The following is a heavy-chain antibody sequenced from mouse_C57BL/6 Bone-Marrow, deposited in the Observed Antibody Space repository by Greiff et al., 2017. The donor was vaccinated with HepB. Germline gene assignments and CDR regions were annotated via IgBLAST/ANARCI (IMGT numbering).Heavy chain of an antibody. CDR3: AKRNPSLHYYGSSVWYFDV. J-gene: IGHJ1*03. V-gene: IGHV2-5*01. Sequence: QVQLKESGPGLVQPSQSLSITCTVSGFSLTSYGVHWVRQSPGKGLEWLGVIWRGGSTDYNAAFMSRLSITKDNSKSQVFFKMNSLQADDTAIYYCAKRNPSLHYYGSSVWYFDVWGTGTTVTVSS. D-gene: IGHD1-1*01. CDR1: GFSLTSYG. CDR2: IWRGGST.